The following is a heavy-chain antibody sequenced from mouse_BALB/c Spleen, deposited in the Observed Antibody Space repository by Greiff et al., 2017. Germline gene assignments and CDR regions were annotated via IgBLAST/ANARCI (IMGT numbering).Heavy chain of an antibody. CDR2: IWTGGGT. J-gene: IGHJ2*01. Sequence: VQLVESGPGLVAPSQSLSITCTVSGFSLTSYDISWIRQPPGKGLEWLGVIWTGGGTNYNSAFMSRLSISKDNSKSQVFLKMNSLQTDDTAIYYCVRDTDYFDYWGQGTTLTVSS. CDR1: GFSLTSYD. V-gene: IGHV2-9-2*01. CDR3: VRDTDYFDY.